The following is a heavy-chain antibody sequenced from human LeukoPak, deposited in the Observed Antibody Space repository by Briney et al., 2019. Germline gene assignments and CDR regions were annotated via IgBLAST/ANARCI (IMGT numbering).Heavy chain of an antibody. J-gene: IGHJ4*02. Sequence: GGSLRLSCAASGFIFSTYPMSWVRQAPGKGLEWVSAITGSGDSTFYADSVKGRCTISRDNSKNTLSLQMNTLKTEDTAVYYCTIDTPSWNPYGFDYWGQGTLVTVSS. CDR2: ITGSGDST. V-gene: IGHV3-23*01. D-gene: IGHD1-1*01. CDR1: GFIFSTYP. CDR3: TIDTPSWNPYGFDY.